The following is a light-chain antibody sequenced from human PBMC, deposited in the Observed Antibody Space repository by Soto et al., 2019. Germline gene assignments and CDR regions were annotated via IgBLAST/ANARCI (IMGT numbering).Light chain of an antibody. V-gene: IGKV3-15*01. J-gene: IGKJ5*01. Sequence: EIVVTQSPVTLSVSPGERVTLSCRTSQSVGSDLAWYQQRLGQAPRLLMYRASTRSSGIPARFSGSGSGTEFTLTISSLHAEDLAVYYCQQYSNRSFINFGQGTRLAIK. CDR2: RAS. CDR3: QQYSNRSFIN. CDR1: QSVGSD.